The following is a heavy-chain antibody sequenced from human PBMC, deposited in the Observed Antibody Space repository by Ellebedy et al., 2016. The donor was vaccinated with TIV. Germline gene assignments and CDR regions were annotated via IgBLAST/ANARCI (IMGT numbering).Heavy chain of an antibody. D-gene: IGHD6-13*01. J-gene: IGHJ4*02. CDR3: ARHSGSSSWYVYYFDY. CDR2: ISDSGDKT. CDR1: GFTFSNYD. V-gene: IGHV3-23*01. Sequence: GGSLRLSCAASGFTFSNYDMNWVRQAPGKGLEWVSVISDSGDKTYYVDSVKGRFSISRDNSKNTLDLQMNSLRAEDTAVYYCARHSGSSSWYVYYFDYWGQGTLVTVSS.